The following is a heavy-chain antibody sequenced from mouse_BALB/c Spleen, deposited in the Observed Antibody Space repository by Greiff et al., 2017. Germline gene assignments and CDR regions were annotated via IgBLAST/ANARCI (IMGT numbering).Heavy chain of an antibody. Sequence: EVMLVESGGGLVKPGGSLKLSCAASGFTFSSYAMSWVRQSPEKRLEWVAEISSGGSYTYYPDTVTGRFTISRDNAKNTLYLELSSLRSEDTAMYYCSREKLDAMDYWGQGTSVTVSS. CDR2: ISSGGSYT. CDR3: SREKLDAMDY. V-gene: IGHV5-9-4*01. J-gene: IGHJ4*01. CDR1: GFTFSSYA.